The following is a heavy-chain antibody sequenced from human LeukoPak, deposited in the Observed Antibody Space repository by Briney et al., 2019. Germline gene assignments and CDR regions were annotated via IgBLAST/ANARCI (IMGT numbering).Heavy chain of an antibody. D-gene: IGHD3-22*01. CDR3: ARDLGRGTTRGYYDSSGYPKGY. CDR1: GGSISSSNW. CDR2: IYHSGST. Sequence: SETLSLTCAVSGGSISSSNWWSWVRQPPGKGLEWIGEIYHSGSTNYNPSLKSRVTISVDKSKNQFSLKLSSVTAADTAVYYCARDLGRGTTRGYYDSSGYPKGYWGQGTLVTVSS. V-gene: IGHV4-4*02. J-gene: IGHJ4*02.